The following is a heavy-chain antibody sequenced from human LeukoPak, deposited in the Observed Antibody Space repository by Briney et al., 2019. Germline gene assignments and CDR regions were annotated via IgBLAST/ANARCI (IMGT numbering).Heavy chain of an antibody. D-gene: IGHD3-10*01. CDR1: GGSISSYY. CDR3: AREVLWFGEWYGMDV. J-gene: IGHJ6*02. CDR2: IYYSGSS. V-gene: IGHV4-59*01. Sequence: SETLSLTCTVSGGSISSYYWSWIRQPPGKGLEWIGYIYYSGSSNYNPSLKSRVTISVDTSKNQFSLKLSSVTAADTAVYYCAREVLWFGEWYGMDVWGQGTTVTVSS.